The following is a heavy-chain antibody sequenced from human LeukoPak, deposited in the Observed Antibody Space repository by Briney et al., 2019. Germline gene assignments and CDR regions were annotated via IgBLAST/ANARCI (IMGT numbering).Heavy chain of an antibody. CDR3: ATGHYYGSGSYYFAEYFQH. V-gene: IGHV1-24*01. CDR1: GYTLTELS. Sequence: SSVKVSSQVSGYTLTELSLHLLRQATGKGVDWMGHFDPEDGETIYAQKFQGRVTMTEDTSTDTAYMELSSLRSEDTAVYYCATGHYYGSGSYYFAEYFQHWGQGTLVTVSS. CDR2: FDPEDGET. D-gene: IGHD3-10*01. J-gene: IGHJ1*01.